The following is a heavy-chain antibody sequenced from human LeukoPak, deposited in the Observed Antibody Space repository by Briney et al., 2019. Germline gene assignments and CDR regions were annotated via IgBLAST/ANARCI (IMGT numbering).Heavy chain of an antibody. CDR1: GFTFSKYS. CDR2: ISTTGYI. CDR3: ARDDCTTTTCYFSMDV. V-gene: IGHV3-21*06. J-gene: IGHJ6*02. D-gene: IGHD2-2*01. Sequence: GGSPRLSCAASGFTFSKYSMNWVRQAPGKGLEWVSSISTTGYIYYADSVKGRFTISRDNANISLYLQMISLRAEATAVYYCARDDCTTTTCYFSMDVWGQGTTVTVSS.